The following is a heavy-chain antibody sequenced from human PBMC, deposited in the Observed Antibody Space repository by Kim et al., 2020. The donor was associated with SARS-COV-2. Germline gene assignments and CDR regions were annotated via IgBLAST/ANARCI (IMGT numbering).Heavy chain of an antibody. D-gene: IGHD3-22*01. CDR1: GFTFGDYA. CDR3: TRDRAGLFNTYYYDSSGYPASSIMGGMDV. V-gene: IGHV3-49*04. Sequence: GGSLRLSCTASGFTFGDYAMSWVRQAPGKGLEWVGFIRSKAYGGTTEYAASVKGRFTISRDDSKSIAYLQMNSLKTEDTAVYYCTRDRAGLFNTYYYDSSGYPASSIMGGMDVWGQGTTVTVSS. J-gene: IGHJ6*02. CDR2: IRSKAYGGTT.